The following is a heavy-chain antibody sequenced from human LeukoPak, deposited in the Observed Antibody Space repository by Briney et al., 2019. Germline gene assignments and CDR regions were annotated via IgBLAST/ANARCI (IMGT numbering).Heavy chain of an antibody. J-gene: IGHJ3*02. V-gene: IGHV4-34*01. CDR1: GGSFSGYY. CDR2: INHSGST. CDR3: ARFGAFDI. Sequence: TSETLSLTCAVYGGSFSGYYWSWIRQPPGKGLEWIGEINHSGSTNYNPSLKSRVTISVDTSKNQFSLKLSSVTAADTAVYYRARFGAFDIWGQGTMVTVSS. D-gene: IGHD3-16*01.